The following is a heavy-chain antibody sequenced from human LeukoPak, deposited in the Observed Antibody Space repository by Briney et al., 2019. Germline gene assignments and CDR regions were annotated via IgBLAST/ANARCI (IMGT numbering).Heavy chain of an antibody. CDR2: IYTSGST. Sequence: SETLSLTCTVSGGSINSGSYYWSWIRQPAGKGLEWIGRIYTSGSTNYNPSLKSRVTMSVDTSKNQFSLKLSSVTAADTAVYYCARGDIVVVPAAYDAFDIWGQGTMVTVSS. J-gene: IGHJ3*02. D-gene: IGHD2-2*01. V-gene: IGHV4-61*02. CDR1: GGSINSGSYY. CDR3: ARGDIVVVPAAYDAFDI.